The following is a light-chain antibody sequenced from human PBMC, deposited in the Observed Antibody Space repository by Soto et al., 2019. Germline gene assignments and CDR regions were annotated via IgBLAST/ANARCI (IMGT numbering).Light chain of an antibody. CDR2: DAS. Sequence: DIPMTQSPSTLSASVGDRVTITCRASQSISSWLAWYQQKPGKAPKLLIYDASSLESGVPSRFSGSGSGTDFTLVISSLQHDDFATYYCQQYNSYSPRTFGQGTKGEIK. J-gene: IGKJ1*01. CDR1: QSISSW. V-gene: IGKV1-5*01. CDR3: QQYNSYSPRT.